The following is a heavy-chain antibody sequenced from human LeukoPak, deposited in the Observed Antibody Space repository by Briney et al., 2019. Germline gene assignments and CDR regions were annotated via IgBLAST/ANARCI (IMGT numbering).Heavy chain of an antibody. CDR3: ARDRESYGGPNYGMDV. CDR1: GYTFTSYG. D-gene: IGHD4-23*01. V-gene: IGHV1-18*04. J-gene: IGHJ6*04. Sequence: ASVKVSCKASGYTFTSYGISWVRQAPGQGLEWKGWISAYNGNTNYAQKLQGRVTMTTDTSTSTAYMELRSLRSDDTAVYYCARDRESYGGPNYGMDVWGKGTTVTVSS. CDR2: ISAYNGNT.